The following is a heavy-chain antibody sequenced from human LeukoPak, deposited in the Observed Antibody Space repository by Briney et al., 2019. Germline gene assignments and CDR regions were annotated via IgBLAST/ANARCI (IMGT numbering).Heavy chain of an antibody. CDR2: FDPEDGET. Sequence: GASVKVSCKVSGYTLTELSMHWVRQAPGKGLEWMGGFDPEDGETIYAQKFQGRVTMTEDTSTDTAYMELSSLRSEDTAVYYCAIDTSYCSGGSCKGSAFDIWGQGTMVTVSS. CDR1: GYTLTELS. V-gene: IGHV1-24*01. D-gene: IGHD2-15*01. J-gene: IGHJ3*02. CDR3: AIDTSYCSGGSCKGSAFDI.